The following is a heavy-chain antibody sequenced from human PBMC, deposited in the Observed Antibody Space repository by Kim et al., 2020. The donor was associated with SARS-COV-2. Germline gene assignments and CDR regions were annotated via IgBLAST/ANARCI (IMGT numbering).Heavy chain of an antibody. D-gene: IGHD6-13*01. CDR3: AREFYTSTWYADY. V-gene: IGHV1-18*01. J-gene: IGHJ4*02. Sequence: YAQKLQGRVTMTTATATSTAYMELRSLSSDDTAVYYCAREFYTSTWYADYWGQGTLVTVSS.